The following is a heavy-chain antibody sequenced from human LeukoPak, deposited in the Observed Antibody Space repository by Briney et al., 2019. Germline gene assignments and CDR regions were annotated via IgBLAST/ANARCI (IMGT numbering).Heavy chain of an antibody. CDR2: ISSSSSTI. CDR3: ASTWGHYYDSSGYYALSFDY. V-gene: IGHV3-48*01. Sequence: GGSLRLSCAACGFTFSSYSMNWVRQAPGKGLEWVSYISSSSSTIYYADSVKGRFTISRPNAKNSLYLQMNSLRAEDTAVYYCASTWGHYYDSSGYYALSFDYWGQGTLVTVSS. CDR1: GFTFSSYS. J-gene: IGHJ4*02. D-gene: IGHD3-22*01.